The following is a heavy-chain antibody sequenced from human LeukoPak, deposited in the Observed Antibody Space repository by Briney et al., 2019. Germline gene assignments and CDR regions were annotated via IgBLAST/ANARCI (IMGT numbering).Heavy chain of an antibody. CDR2: ISSSSSYI. J-gene: IGHJ6*03. CDR3: ARRITMVRGVKNYYMDV. Sequence: GGSLRLSCAASGFTFSSYSMNWVRQAPGQGLEWVSSISSSSSYIYYADSVKGRFTISRDNAKNSLYLQMNSLRAEDTAVYYCARRITMVRGVKNYYMDVWGKGTTVTVSS. D-gene: IGHD3-10*01. CDR1: GFTFSSYS. V-gene: IGHV3-21*01.